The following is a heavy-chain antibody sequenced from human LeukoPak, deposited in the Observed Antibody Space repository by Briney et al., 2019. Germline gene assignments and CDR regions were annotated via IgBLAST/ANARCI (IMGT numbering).Heavy chain of an antibody. CDR1: GYTFTNYG. D-gene: IGHD6-19*01. Sequence: GASVKVSCKASGYTFTNYGISWVRQAPGQGLEWMGWISAYNGNTKYTQTLQGRVTMTTDTSTSTAYMELRSLRSDDTAVYYCARDWGPIAVPYYYGMDVWGQGTTVTVSS. V-gene: IGHV1-18*01. CDR3: ARDWGPIAVPYYYGMDV. J-gene: IGHJ6*02. CDR2: ISAYNGNT.